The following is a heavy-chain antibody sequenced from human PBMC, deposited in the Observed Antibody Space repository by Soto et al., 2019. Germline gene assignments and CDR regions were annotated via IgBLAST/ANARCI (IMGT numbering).Heavy chain of an antibody. D-gene: IGHD3-3*01. V-gene: IGHV4-39*01. Sequence: SETLSLTCTVSGGSISSSSYYWGWIRQPPGKGLEWIGSIYYSGSTYYNPSLKSRVTISVDTSKNQFSLKLSSVTAADTAVYYCATPRGTYYDFWSGYYTADYYFDYWGQGTLVTVSS. J-gene: IGHJ4*02. CDR1: GGSISSSSYY. CDR3: ATPRGTYYDFWSGYYTADYYFDY. CDR2: IYYSGST.